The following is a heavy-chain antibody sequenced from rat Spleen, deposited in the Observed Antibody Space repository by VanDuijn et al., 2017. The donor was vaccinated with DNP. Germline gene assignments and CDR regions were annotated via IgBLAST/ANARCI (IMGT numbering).Heavy chain of an antibody. J-gene: IGHJ1*01. V-gene: IGHV1-43*01. Sequence: QVQLQQSGAELTKPGSSVKISCKASGYTFTSYYITWIKQTTGQGLEYIGYINTGSGGTHYNEKFKGTATLTVDKSSNTAFMQLSSLTPDDSAVYYCARPVRTYYWYFDFWGPGTMVTVSS. CDR3: ARPVRTYYWYFDF. CDR1: GYTFTSYY. CDR2: INTGSGGT. D-gene: IGHD4-3*01.